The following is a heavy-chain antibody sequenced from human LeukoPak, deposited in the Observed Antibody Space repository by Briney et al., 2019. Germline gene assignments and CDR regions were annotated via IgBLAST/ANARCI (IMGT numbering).Heavy chain of an antibody. CDR3: AKEGGYIVVVPAAIWGYMDV. CDR2: ISGSGGST. Sequence: GGSLRLSCAASGFTFSSYAMSWVRQAPGKGLEWVSAISGSGGSTYYADSVKGRFTISRDNSKNTLYLQMNSLRAEDTAVYYCAKEGGYIVVVPAAIWGYMDVWGKGTTVTVSS. V-gene: IGHV3-23*01. D-gene: IGHD2-2*02. J-gene: IGHJ6*03. CDR1: GFTFSSYA.